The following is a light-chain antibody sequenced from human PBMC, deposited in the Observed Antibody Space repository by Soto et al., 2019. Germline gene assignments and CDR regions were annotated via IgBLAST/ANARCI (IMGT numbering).Light chain of an antibody. CDR3: SSYTSSSTLVV. CDR2: EVS. CDR1: SSDVGGYIY. Sequence: QSALTQPASVSGSPGQSVTISCTGTSSDVGGYIYVSWYQQHPGKAPKLMIYEVSNRPSGVSSRISGSKSGNTASLTISGLQAEDEADYYCSSYTSSSTLVVFGGGTKLTVL. V-gene: IGLV2-14*01. J-gene: IGLJ2*01.